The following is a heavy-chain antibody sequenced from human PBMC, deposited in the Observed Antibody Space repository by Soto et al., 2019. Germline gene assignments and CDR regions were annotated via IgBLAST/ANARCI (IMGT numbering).Heavy chain of an antibody. J-gene: IGHJ4*02. CDR3: AGRDGYIIDS. V-gene: IGHV4-30-2*01. Sequence: PSETISLRCAASWGSSSGGGCSRSWIRQPPRKGLEWIGYIYHSGSHYYNPSLQSRVTMSVDRSKSEFSLKLSSVTAGETAVYYCAGRDGYIIDSWGQGTLVTGS. CDR1: WGSSSGGGCS. CDR2: IYHSGSH. D-gene: IGHD5-12*01.